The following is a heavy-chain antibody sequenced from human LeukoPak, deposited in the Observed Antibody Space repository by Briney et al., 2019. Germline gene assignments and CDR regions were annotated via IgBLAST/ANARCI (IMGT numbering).Heavy chain of an antibody. CDR3: AKGGKWDVTAFDY. V-gene: IGHV3-23*01. CDR1: GFTFTSYS. J-gene: IGHJ4*02. Sequence: GGSLRLSCAASGFTFTSYSMNWVRQAPGKGLEWVSTISGGGGSTYYADSVKGRFTISRDNSKNTLYLQVNSLRAEDTAVYYCAKGGKWDVTAFDYWGQGTLVTVSS. CDR2: ISGGGGST. D-gene: IGHD1-26*01.